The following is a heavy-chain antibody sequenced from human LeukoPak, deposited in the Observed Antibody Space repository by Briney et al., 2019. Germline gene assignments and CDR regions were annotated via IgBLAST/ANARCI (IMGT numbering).Heavy chain of an antibody. D-gene: IGHD3-22*01. CDR3: ARSRSGYYEDY. CDR1: GFTFSSYS. CDR2: IKEDGSEK. Sequence: GGSLRLSCAASGFTFSSYSMNWVRQAPGKGLEWVANIKEDGSEKYYVDSVKGRFTISRDNAKNSLSLQVNSLSAEDTAVYYCARSRSGYYEDYWGQGTLVTVSS. J-gene: IGHJ4*02. V-gene: IGHV3-7*01.